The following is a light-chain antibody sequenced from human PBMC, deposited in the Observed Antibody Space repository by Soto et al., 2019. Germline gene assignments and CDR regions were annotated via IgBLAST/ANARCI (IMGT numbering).Light chain of an antibody. CDR1: QSVSNN. V-gene: IGKV3-15*01. CDR3: QQYANWLYT. Sequence: EIVMTHSPATLSVSPGERATLSCRASQSVSNNLAWYQQKPGQAPRLLIYGAATRATAIPARFSGSGSVTEFTLTISSLQSEDFEVYFCQQYANWLYTFGQGTKLEIK. CDR2: GAA. J-gene: IGKJ2*01.